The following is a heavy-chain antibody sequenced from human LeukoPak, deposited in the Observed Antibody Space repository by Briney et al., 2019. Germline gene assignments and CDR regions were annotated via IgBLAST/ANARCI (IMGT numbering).Heavy chain of an antibody. CDR3: ARDHWHWGWEYYYGMDV. CDR2: INTNTGNP. CDR1: GYTFTSYA. D-gene: IGHD2-8*02. Sequence: ASVTVSCKASGYTFTSYAMNWVRQAPGQGLEWMGWINTNTGNPTYAQGFAGRFVFSLDTSVSTAYLQISSLKAEDTAVYYCARDHWHWGWEYYYGMDVWGQGTTVTVSS. V-gene: IGHV7-4-1*02. J-gene: IGHJ6*02.